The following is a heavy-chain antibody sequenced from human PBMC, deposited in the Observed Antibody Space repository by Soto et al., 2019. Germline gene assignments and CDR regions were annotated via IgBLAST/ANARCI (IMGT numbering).Heavy chain of an antibody. Sequence: QVQLVQSGAEVKKPGSSVKVSCKASGGTFSSYTISWVRQAPGQGLEWMGRFIPILGIANYAQKFQGRVTITADKSTSTAYMELSSLRSEDTAVYYCARAGLLWFGELPDKYYFDYWGQGTLVTVSS. V-gene: IGHV1-69*02. CDR2: FIPILGIA. CDR3: ARAGLLWFGELPDKYYFDY. CDR1: GGTFSSYT. J-gene: IGHJ4*02. D-gene: IGHD3-10*01.